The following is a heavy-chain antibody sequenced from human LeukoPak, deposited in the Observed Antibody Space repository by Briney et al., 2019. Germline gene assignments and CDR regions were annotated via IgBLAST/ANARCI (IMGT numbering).Heavy chain of an antibody. V-gene: IGHV1-2*02. CDR3: VRDELDTVLVTRGFDP. D-gene: IGHD5-18*01. CDR2: INPNSGGT. CDR1: GFTFIGYF. J-gene: IGHJ5*02. Sequence: ASVKVSCKASGFTFIGYFIHWVRQAPGQGLEWMGWINPNSGGTDAVQKFQGRVTMTRDTSISTTYMEVSSLRSDDTAVYYCVRDELDTVLVTRGFDPWGQGTLVTVSS.